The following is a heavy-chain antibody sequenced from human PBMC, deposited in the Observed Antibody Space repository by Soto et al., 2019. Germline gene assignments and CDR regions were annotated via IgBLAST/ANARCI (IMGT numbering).Heavy chain of an antibody. J-gene: IGHJ4*02. CDR1: GFTFSDYY. Sequence: GGSLRLSCAASGFTFSDYYMSWIRQAPGKGLEWVSYISSSGSTIYYADSVKGRFTITRDNDKNSLYLQMNSLRAEDTAVYYCAASPYYDYVWGDYFDYRGQGTLVTVSS. D-gene: IGHD3-16*01. CDR3: AASPYYDYVWGDYFDY. CDR2: ISSSGSTI. V-gene: IGHV3-11*01.